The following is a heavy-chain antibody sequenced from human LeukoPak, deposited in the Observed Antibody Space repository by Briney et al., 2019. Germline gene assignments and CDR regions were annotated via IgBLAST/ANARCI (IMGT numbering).Heavy chain of an antibody. J-gene: IGHJ5*02. Sequence: SETLSLTCTVSGGSISSSSYYWGWIRQPPGKGLEWTGSIYYSGSTNYNPSLKSRVTISVDTSKNQFSLKLSSVTAADTAVYSCARGSVRGEFDPWGQGTLVTVSS. V-gene: IGHV4-39*07. D-gene: IGHD3-10*01. CDR2: IYYSGST. CDR1: GGSISSSSYY. CDR3: ARGSVRGEFDP.